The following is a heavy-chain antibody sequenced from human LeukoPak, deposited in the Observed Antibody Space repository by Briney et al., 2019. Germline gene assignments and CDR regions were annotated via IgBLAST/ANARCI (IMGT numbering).Heavy chain of an antibody. Sequence: PSETLSLTCTVSGGSTSSYYWSWIRQPAGKGLEWIGRIYSSGSTNYNPSLKSRVTMSVDTSKNQFSLRLSSVTAADTAVYYCARVGSSGWYTWFDPWGQGTLVTVSS. J-gene: IGHJ5*02. CDR3: ARVGSSGWYTWFDP. D-gene: IGHD6-19*01. CDR1: GGSTSSYY. V-gene: IGHV4-4*07. CDR2: IYSSGST.